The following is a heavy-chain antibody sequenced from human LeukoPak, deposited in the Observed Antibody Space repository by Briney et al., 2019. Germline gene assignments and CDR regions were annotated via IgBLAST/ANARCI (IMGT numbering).Heavy chain of an antibody. D-gene: IGHD2-8*01. J-gene: IGHJ3*02. CDR2: INHSRST. V-gene: IGHV4-34*01. Sequence: SETLSLTCAVYGGSFSGYYWGWIRQPPGKGLEWIEEINHSRSTNYNPSLKNRVTITVDTSKNQFSLTLSSVTAADTAVYYCARLVYANDAFDIWGQGTMVTVSS. CDR3: ARLVYANDAFDI. CDR1: GGSFSGYY.